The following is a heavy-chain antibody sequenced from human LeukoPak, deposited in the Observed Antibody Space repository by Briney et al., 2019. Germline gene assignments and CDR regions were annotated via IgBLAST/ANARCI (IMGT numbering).Heavy chain of an antibody. D-gene: IGHD3-10*01. CDR3: ARGGAYYYGSGSYWFDP. CDR1: GGSISSYY. J-gene: IGHJ5*02. CDR2: IYYSGST. V-gene: IGHV4-59*01. Sequence: SETLSLTCTVSGGSISSYYWSWIRQPPGKGLEWIGYIYYSGSTNYNPSLKSRVTTSVDTSKNQFSLKLSSVTAADTAVYYCARGGAYYYGSGSYWFDPWGQGTLVTVSS.